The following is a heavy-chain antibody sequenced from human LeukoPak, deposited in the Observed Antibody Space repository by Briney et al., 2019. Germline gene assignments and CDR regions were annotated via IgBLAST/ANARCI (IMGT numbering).Heavy chain of an antibody. CDR3: ARDPGWGRDFDY. V-gene: IGHV1-46*01. J-gene: IGHJ4*02. CDR1: GYTFTSYY. CDR2: INPSGGST. D-gene: IGHD3-16*01. Sequence: ASVKVSCKASGYTFTSYYMHWVRQAPGQGLEWMGIINPSGGSTSYAQKFQGRVTVTRDTSTSTVYMELSSLRSEDTAVYYCARDPGWGRDFDYWGQGTLVTVSS.